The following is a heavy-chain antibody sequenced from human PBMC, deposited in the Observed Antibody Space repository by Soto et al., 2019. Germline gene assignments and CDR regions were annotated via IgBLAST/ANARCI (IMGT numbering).Heavy chain of an antibody. CDR1: NFSMTSGFY. Sequence: PSETLSLTCAVSNFSMTSGFYWGWLRQPPGKGLEWIGSIFHTGSTSYQPSLKSRVTISLDRSKNQFSLTLRSVTAADKAVYYCARDGSRYFESYGYYSGPPLDYWGQGVMVTVYS. J-gene: IGHJ4*01. CDR2: IFHTGST. V-gene: IGHV4-38-2*02. CDR3: ARDGSRYFESYGYYSGPPLDY. D-gene: IGHD3-22*01.